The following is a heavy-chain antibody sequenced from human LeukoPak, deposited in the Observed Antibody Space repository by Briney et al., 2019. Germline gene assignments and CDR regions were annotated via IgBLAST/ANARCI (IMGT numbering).Heavy chain of an antibody. D-gene: IGHD3-10*01. J-gene: IGHJ5*02. CDR3: AREMDGEYGSGTFYDL. Sequence: GESLKISCKGSGDTFATYWIGWVRQVPGKGLQWVSYISSGGDSIYYADSVRGRFTISRDNAKNSLYLQMNSLRADDTAVYYCAREMDGEYGSGTFYDLWGQGNMVTVSS. CDR2: ISSGGDSI. CDR1: GDTFATYW. V-gene: IGHV3-11*01.